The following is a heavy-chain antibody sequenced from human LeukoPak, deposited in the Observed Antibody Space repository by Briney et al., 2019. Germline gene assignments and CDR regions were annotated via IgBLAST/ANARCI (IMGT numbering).Heavy chain of an antibody. CDR1: GYTFTSYG. CDR3: ARTGYSSSWYEVRSQIDY. J-gene: IGHJ4*02. V-gene: IGHV1-18*01. D-gene: IGHD6-13*01. CDR2: ISAYNGNT. Sequence: ASVKVSCKASGYTFTSYGISWVRQAPGQGLEWMGWISAYNGNTNYAQKFQGRVTITRDTSASTAYMELSSLRSEDTAVYYCARTGYSSSWYEVRSQIDYWGQGTLVTVSS.